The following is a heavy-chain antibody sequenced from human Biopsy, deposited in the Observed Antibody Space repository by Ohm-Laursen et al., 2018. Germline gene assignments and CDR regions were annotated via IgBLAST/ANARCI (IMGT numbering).Heavy chain of an antibody. CDR2: ITSGSSYI. CDR1: GFPFTGFS. Sequence: GSLRLSCAASGFPFTGFSMDWVRQAPGKGLEWVASITSGSSYIYYADSVKGRFTISRDNPKNSLYLQMNSLRADDSAVYSCAREQPALSGGESWFDSWGQGTLVIVSS. CDR3: AREQPALSGGESWFDS. J-gene: IGHJ5*01. D-gene: IGHD6-19*01. V-gene: IGHV3-21*01.